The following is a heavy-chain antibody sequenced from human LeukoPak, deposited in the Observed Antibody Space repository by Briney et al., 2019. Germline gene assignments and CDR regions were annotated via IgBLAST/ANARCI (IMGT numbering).Heavy chain of an antibody. CDR3: ARYGVVSDAFDI. Sequence: SETLSLTCTVSGGSISSSSYYWGWIRQPPGKGLEWIVSIYYSGSTYYNPSLKSRVTISVDTSKNQFSLKLSSVTAADTAVYYCARYGVVSDAFDIWGQGTMVTVSS. CDR2: IYYSGST. V-gene: IGHV4-39*01. J-gene: IGHJ3*02. CDR1: GGSISSSSYY. D-gene: IGHD3-3*01.